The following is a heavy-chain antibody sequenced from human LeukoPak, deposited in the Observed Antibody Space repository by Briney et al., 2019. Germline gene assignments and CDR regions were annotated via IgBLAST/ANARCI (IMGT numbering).Heavy chain of an antibody. CDR3: AREMVRGVDYFDY. CDR2: ISYDGSNK. Sequence: PGGSLRLSCAASGFTFSSYAMHWVRQAPGKGLEWVAVISYDGSNKYYADSVKGRFTISRDNSKNTLYLQMNSLRAEDTAVYYCAREMVRGVDYFDYWGQGTLVTVSS. J-gene: IGHJ4*02. D-gene: IGHD3-10*01. V-gene: IGHV3-30-3*01. CDR1: GFTFSSYA.